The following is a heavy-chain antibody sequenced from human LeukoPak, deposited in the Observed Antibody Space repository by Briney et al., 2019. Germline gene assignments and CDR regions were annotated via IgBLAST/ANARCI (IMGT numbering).Heavy chain of an antibody. CDR2: IYYSGST. CDR3: ARDRRYCSSTSCFNWFDP. V-gene: IGHV4-31*03. Sequence: PSETPSLTCTVSGGSISSGGYYWSWIRQHPGKGLEWIGYIYYSGSTYYNPSLKSRVTISVDTSKNQFSLKLGSVTAADTAVYYCARDRRYCSSTSCFNWFDPWGQGTLVTVSS. CDR1: GGSISSGGYY. J-gene: IGHJ5*02. D-gene: IGHD2-2*01.